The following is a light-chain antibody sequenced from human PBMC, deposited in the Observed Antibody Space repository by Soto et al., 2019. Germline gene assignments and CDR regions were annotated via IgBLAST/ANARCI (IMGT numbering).Light chain of an antibody. Sequence: DMQMTQSPSTLSASVGDRVTITCRASQSISSWLAWYQQKPGKAPKLLIYKASSLESGVPSRFSGSGSGTEFTLTISSLQPDDFATYYCQQYNSYPTFGQGTRLEI. CDR1: QSISSW. V-gene: IGKV1-5*03. CDR3: QQYNSYPT. J-gene: IGKJ5*01. CDR2: KAS.